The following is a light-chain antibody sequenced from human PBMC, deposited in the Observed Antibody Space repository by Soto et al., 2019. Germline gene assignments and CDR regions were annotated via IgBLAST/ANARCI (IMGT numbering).Light chain of an antibody. CDR1: QDINDY. J-gene: IGKJ2*01. V-gene: IGKV1-33*01. Sequence: EIQMTQSPSSLSASLGDRVTITCQASQDINDYSNWYQQKPGKAPRLLIYGASFLEVGVPSRFSGSGSRTHFTLTISSLQPEDVATYYCQQYDSLPYTFGQGTRLEIK. CDR3: QQYDSLPYT. CDR2: GAS.